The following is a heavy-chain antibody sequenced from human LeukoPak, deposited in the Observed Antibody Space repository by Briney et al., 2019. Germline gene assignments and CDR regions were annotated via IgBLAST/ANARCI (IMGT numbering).Heavy chain of an antibody. CDR3: ARDLSIAARDNDY. D-gene: IGHD6-6*01. J-gene: IGHJ4*02. Sequence: ASVKVSCKASGYTFTGYYMHWVRQAPGQGVEWMGWINPNSGGTNYAQKFQGRVTMTRDTSISTAYMELSRLRSDDTAVYYCARDLSIAARDNDYWGQGTLVTVSS. CDR2: INPNSGGT. CDR1: GYTFTGYY. V-gene: IGHV1-2*02.